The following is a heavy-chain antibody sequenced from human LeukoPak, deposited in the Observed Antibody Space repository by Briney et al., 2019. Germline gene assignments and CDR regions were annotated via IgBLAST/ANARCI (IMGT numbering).Heavy chain of an antibody. Sequence: PSETLSLTCTVSGGSISSYYWSWIRQPAGKGLEWIGRIYTSGSTNYNPSLKSRVTMSVDTSKNQFSPKLSSVTAADTAVYYCAGYYDFWSGYFPHPTNNWFDPWGQGTLVTVSS. CDR1: GGSISSYY. D-gene: IGHD3-3*01. CDR3: AGYYDFWSGYFPHPTNNWFDP. CDR2: IYTSGST. J-gene: IGHJ5*02. V-gene: IGHV4-4*07.